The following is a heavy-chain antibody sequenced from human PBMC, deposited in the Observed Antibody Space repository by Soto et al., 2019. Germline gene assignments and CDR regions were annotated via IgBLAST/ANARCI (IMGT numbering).Heavy chain of an antibody. Sequence: GGSLRHSWAASGLTFSSYAMIWVRQAPGKGLEWVSAISGSGGSTYYADSVKGRFTISRDNSKNTLYLQMNSLRAEDTAVYYCATSVYYYDSSGSLESDYWGQGTLVTVSS. J-gene: IGHJ4*02. CDR3: ATSVYYYDSSGSLESDY. V-gene: IGHV3-23*01. D-gene: IGHD3-22*01. CDR1: GLTFSSYA. CDR2: ISGSGGST.